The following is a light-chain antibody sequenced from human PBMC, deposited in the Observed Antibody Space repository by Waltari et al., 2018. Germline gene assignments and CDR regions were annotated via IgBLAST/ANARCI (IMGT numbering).Light chain of an antibody. V-gene: IGKV3-15*01. CDR2: GAS. CDR3: QQYAKGPRT. J-gene: IGKJ1*01. Sequence: TQSPATLSVSQGDNASLSCRATQDVSTNVAWYRQIAGQAPRLLIYGASTRATGIPARFSGSGSGTEFTLTISSLQPEDFAVYYCQQYAKGPRTFGQGTKVEIK. CDR1: QDVSTN.